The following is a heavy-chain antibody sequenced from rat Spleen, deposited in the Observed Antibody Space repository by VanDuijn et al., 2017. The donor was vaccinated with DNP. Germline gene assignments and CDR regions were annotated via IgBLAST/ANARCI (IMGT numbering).Heavy chain of an antibody. J-gene: IGHJ2*01. CDR3: ARWTYDFDY. CDR2: MSYSGSA. V-gene: IGHV3-1*01. CDR1: GYSITTNY. Sequence: EVQLQESGPGLVKPSQSLSLTCSVTGYSITTNYWGWIRKFPGNKMEWIGHMSYSGSATYKPSLKSRISITRDTSNNQFFLRLSSLTPEDTATCYCARWTYDFDYRGQGVMVAVSS.